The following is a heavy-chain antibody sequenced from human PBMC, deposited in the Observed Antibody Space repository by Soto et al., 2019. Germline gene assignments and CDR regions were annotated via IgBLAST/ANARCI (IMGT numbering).Heavy chain of an antibody. CDR3: ARPHIKSAWNDGFDI. Sequence: PGGSLRLSFAASGFTFGAYSMHWVLQAPGKGLEWVALISYDGGTTYYGDSVKGRLTMSRDDSKNTLFLQMNSLRSEDTAVYYCARPHIKSAWNDGFDICGQGTMVTVSS. D-gene: IGHD1-1*01. V-gene: IGHV3-30-3*01. CDR2: ISYDGGTT. J-gene: IGHJ3*02. CDR1: GFTFGAYS.